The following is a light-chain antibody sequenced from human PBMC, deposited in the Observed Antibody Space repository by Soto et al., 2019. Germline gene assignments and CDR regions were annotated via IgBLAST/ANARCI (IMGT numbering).Light chain of an antibody. V-gene: IGKV3-20*01. CDR2: GAS. CDR1: QSISSNF. Sequence: EIVVTQSPCTLSLSPGERVTLSCRASQSISSNFLAWYQHKPGQAPRLLIYGASNRATGIPERFSGSGSGTDFTLTISRLEPEDFAVYYCQQYGSSQWTFGQGTKVDIK. J-gene: IGKJ1*01. CDR3: QQYGSSQWT.